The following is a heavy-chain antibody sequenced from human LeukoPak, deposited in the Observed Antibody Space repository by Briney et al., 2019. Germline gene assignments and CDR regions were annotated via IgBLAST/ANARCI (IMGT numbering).Heavy chain of an antibody. D-gene: IGHD2/OR15-2a*01. V-gene: IGHV3-30-3*01. CDR3: ARSVAFYYFDY. CDR2: LSYDGSNK. J-gene: IGHJ4*02. CDR1: GFTFSSFA. Sequence: GGSLVLSCAASGFTFSSFAMHWVRQAPGKGLEGVSVLSYDGSNKYYADSVKGRFTISRDNSKNTLYLQMNSLRAEDTAVYYCARSVAFYYFDYWGQGTLVTVSS.